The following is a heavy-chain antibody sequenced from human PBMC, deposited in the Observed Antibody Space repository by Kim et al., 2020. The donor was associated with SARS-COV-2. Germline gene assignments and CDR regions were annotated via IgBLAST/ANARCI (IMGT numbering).Heavy chain of an antibody. Sequence: GGSLRLSCAASGFTFSSYSMNWVRQAPGKGLEWVSSISSSSSYIYYADSVKGRFTISRDNAKNSLYLQMNSLRAEDTAVYYCARDASTLTVTNWFDPWGQGTLVTVSS. CDR2: ISSSSSYI. D-gene: IGHD4-17*01. CDR1: GFTFSSYS. CDR3: ARDASTLTVTNWFDP. V-gene: IGHV3-21*01. J-gene: IGHJ5*02.